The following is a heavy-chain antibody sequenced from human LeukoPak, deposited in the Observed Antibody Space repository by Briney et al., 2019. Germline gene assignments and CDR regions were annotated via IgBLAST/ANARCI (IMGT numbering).Heavy chain of an antibody. CDR1: GFTFSSYA. CDR3: AREYDSSGYYYENWFDP. CDR2: ISYDGSNK. V-gene: IGHV3-30-3*01. Sequence: GRSLRLSCAASGFTFSSYAMHWVRQAPGKGLERVAVISYDGSNKYYADSVKGRFTISRDDSKNTLYLQMNSLRAEDTAVYYCAREYDSSGYYYENWFDPWGQGTLVTVSS. D-gene: IGHD3-22*01. J-gene: IGHJ5*02.